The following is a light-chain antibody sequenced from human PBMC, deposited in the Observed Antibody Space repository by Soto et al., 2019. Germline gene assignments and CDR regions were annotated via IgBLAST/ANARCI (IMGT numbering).Light chain of an antibody. CDR1: QSISSW. CDR3: QHPGT. CDR2: KAS. Sequence: DIQMTQSPSTLSASVGDRVTITCRASQSISSWLAWYQQKPGKAPKLLIYKASSLESWVPSRFSGSGSGTEFTLTICSLQPDDFATYYCQHPGTFDQGTKVEIK. J-gene: IGKJ1*01. V-gene: IGKV1-5*03.